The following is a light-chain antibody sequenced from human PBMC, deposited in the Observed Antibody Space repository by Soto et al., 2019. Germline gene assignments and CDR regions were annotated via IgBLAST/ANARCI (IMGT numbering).Light chain of an antibody. CDR3: QHYRRNTWS. CDR2: GAS. J-gene: IGKJ1*01. Sequence: IQMTQSPSNLSAPAVGRVTITCRASQSVGTWVAWYQQKPGKAPKLLIYGASNLESGVPSRFSGSGSGTEFTLTITTLQPDDFATYFCQHYRRNTWSFGPGTKVDIK. CDR1: QSVGTW. V-gene: IGKV1-5*01.